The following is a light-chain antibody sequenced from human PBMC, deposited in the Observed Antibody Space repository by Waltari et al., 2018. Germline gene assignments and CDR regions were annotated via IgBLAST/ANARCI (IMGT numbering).Light chain of an antibody. J-gene: IGKJ1*01. CDR3: QHYVRLPAT. Sequence: EIVLTQSPGTLSLSPGERATLSCRASQSVSRHLAWYQQKPGQAPTLLIYGASIRATGIPDRFTGSGSGTDFSLTISSLEPEDFAIYFCQHYVRLPATFGQGTKVEIK. V-gene: IGKV3-20*01. CDR2: GAS. CDR1: QSVSRH.